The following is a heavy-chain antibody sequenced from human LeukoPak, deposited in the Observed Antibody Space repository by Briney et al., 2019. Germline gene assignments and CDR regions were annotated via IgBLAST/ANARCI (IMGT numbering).Heavy chain of an antibody. V-gene: IGHV5-51*01. CDR3: ARAGTSNYRFFDS. CDR2: IYPSDSDI. Sequence: GESLKISCKGSGYSFTSYWIGWVRQMPGKGLEWMGIIYPSDSDIRYSPSFQGQVTISADKSINTAYLQWSSLKASDTAIYYCARAGTSNYRFFDSWGQGTLVTVSS. CDR1: GYSFTSYW. J-gene: IGHJ4*02. D-gene: IGHD4-11*01.